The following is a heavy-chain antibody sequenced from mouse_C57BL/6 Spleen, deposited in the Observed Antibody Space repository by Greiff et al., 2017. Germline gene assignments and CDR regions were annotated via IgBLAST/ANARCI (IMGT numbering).Heavy chain of an antibody. CDR1: GYAFTNYL. CDR3: ARRDYDVGAMDY. V-gene: IGHV1-54*01. Sequence: QVQLQQSGAELVRPGTSVKVSCKASGYAFTNYLLEWVKQRPGQGLEWIGVINPGSGGTNYNEKFKGKATLTADKSSSTAYMQLSSLTSEDSAVYFCARRDYDVGAMDYWGQGTSVTVSS. J-gene: IGHJ4*01. CDR2: INPGSGGT. D-gene: IGHD2-4*01.